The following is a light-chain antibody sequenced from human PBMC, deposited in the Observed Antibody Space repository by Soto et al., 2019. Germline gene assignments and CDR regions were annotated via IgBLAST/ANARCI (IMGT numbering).Light chain of an antibody. CDR2: DAS. J-gene: IGKJ2*01. Sequence: EIVLTQSPSTLSLSPGERATLSCRASQSVSSYLAWYQQKPGKAPRLLIYDASNMATGIPARFSGSGSGTDFTLTISSLEPEDFAVYYCQQRSNWPYTFGQGTKLEIK. V-gene: IGKV3-11*01. CDR1: QSVSSY. CDR3: QQRSNWPYT.